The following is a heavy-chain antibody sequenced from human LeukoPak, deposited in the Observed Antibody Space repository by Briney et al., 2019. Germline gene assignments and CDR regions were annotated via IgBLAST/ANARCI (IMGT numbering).Heavy chain of an antibody. CDR3: AARKVRGVWFYLDY. CDR1: GFTVSAYA. V-gene: IGHV3-23*01. D-gene: IGHD3-10*01. Sequence: GGSLRLPCAASGFTVSAYAMAWVRQAPGKGLEWVSTIYDDNTYYADSVKGRFAISTDNSKNTLYLQMNSLRVEDTAVYFCAARKVRGVWFYLDYWGQGTLVTVSS. CDR2: IYDDNT. J-gene: IGHJ4*02.